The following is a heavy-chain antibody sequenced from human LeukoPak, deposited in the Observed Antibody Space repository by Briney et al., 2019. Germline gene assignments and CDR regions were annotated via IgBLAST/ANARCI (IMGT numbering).Heavy chain of an antibody. J-gene: IGHJ4*02. Sequence: GGSLRPSCAASGFTFSSYSMNWVRQAPGKGLEWVSSISSSSSYIYYADSAKGRFTISRDNAKNSLYLQMNSLRAEDTAVYYCAREWELLEAFDYWGQGTLVTVSS. CDR2: ISSSSSYI. D-gene: IGHD1-26*01. V-gene: IGHV3-21*01. CDR3: AREWELLEAFDY. CDR1: GFTFSSYS.